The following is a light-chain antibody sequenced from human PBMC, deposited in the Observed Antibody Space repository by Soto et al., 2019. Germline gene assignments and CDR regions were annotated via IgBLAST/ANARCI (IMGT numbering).Light chain of an antibody. Sequence: QSVLTQPPSASGSPGQSVTISCTGTSSDVGSYNFVSWYQQHPGKAPKLMIYEVTKRPSGVTDRFSGTKSDNTASLTVSGLQAEYEAEYYGRAYAGRNNLGVRFGGGTKVTVL. V-gene: IGLV2-8*01. CDR3: RAYAGRNNLGVR. J-gene: IGLJ2*01. CDR2: EVT. CDR1: SSDVGSYNF.